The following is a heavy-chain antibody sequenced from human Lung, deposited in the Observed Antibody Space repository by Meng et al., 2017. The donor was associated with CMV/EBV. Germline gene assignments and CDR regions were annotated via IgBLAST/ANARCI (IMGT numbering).Heavy chain of an antibody. CDR2: ISPRSGGT. CDR3: ARVEGMAARPSY. V-gene: IGHV1-2*06. D-gene: IGHD6-6*01. CDR1: GYSFADYY. J-gene: IGHJ4*02. Sequence: ASVKVSCKASGYSFADYYIHWVRLAPGQGLEWMARISPRSGGTKFAQKFQGRVTMTTDMSTSAAYLELNSLRSDDTAIYYCARVEGMAARPSYWGRGPL.